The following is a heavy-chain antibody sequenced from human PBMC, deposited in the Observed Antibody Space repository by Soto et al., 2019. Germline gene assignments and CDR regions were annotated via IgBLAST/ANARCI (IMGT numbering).Heavy chain of an antibody. CDR3: ALTHGLVVTAPFDY. CDR2: IYYSGST. D-gene: IGHD2-21*02. Sequence: PSETLSLTCTVSGGSISSYYWSRIRQPPGKGLEWIGYIYYSGSTNYNPSLKSRVTISVDTSKNQFSLKLSSVTAADTAVYYCALTHGLVVTAPFDYWGQGTLVTVSS. J-gene: IGHJ4*02. CDR1: GGSISSYY. V-gene: IGHV4-59*01.